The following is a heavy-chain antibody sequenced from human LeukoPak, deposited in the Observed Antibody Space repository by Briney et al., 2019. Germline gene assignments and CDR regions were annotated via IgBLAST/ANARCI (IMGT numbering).Heavy chain of an antibody. D-gene: IGHD3-22*01. J-gene: IGHJ4*02. CDR3: ARSPVYYDSSGFYYFDY. CDR1: GYTLSEIS. Sequence: ASVKVSCKVTGYTLSEISMHWVRQAPGKGLEWMGGFDPEDGETIYAQKFQGRVTMTEDTSTDTAYMELSSLRSEDTAMYYCARSPVYYDSSGFYYFDYWGQGTLVTVSS. CDR2: FDPEDGET. V-gene: IGHV1-24*01.